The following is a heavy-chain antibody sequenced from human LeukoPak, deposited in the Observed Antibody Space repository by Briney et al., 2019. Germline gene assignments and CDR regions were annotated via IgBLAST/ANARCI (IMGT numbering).Heavy chain of an antibody. CDR2: ISSSSSYT. CDR1: GFTFSSDS. Sequence: GGSLTLSCAASGFTFSSDSMNWVRQAPGRGLEWVSSISSSSSYTSYAESVKGRFTISRDNAKTSLYLPLNSLRAEHTAVYYCARDEITGDGLASWGQATLVTVSS. CDR3: ARDEITGDGLAS. J-gene: IGHJ5*01. D-gene: IGHD1-14*01. V-gene: IGHV3-21*01.